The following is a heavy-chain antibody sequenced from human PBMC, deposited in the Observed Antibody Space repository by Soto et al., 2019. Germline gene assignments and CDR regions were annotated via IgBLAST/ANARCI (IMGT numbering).Heavy chain of an antibody. CDR3: ARPEYSSSSYGMDV. D-gene: IGHD6-6*01. Sequence: EVQLVESGGGLVQPGGSLRLSCAASGFTFSSYSMHWVRQAPGKGLEWVSYISSSSSTIYYADSVKGRFTISRDNAKNSLYLQMNSRRDEDTAVYYCARPEYSSSSYGMDVLGQGTTVTVSS. CDR1: GFTFSSYS. V-gene: IGHV3-48*02. CDR2: ISSSSSTI. J-gene: IGHJ6*02.